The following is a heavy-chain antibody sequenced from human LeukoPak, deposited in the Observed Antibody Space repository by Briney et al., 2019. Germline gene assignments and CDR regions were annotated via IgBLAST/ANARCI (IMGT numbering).Heavy chain of an antibody. Sequence: ASVKVSCKASGYTFTGYYMHWVRQAPGQGLEGMGWINPNSGGTNYAQKFQGRVTMTRDTSISTAYMELSRLRSDETAVYYCARVLNGKVATAPLGYWGQGTLVTVSS. V-gene: IGHV1-2*02. CDR3: ARVLNGKVATAPLGY. J-gene: IGHJ4*02. D-gene: IGHD5-12*01. CDR2: INPNSGGT. CDR1: GYTFTGYY.